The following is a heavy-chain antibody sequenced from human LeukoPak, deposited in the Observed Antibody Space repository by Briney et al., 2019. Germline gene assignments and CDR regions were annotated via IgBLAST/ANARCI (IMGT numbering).Heavy chain of an antibody. Sequence: GGSLRLSCTVSGFTVSSNSMSWVRQAPGKGLEWVSFIYSDNTHYSDSVKGRLTISRDNSKNTLYLQMNSLRAEDTAVYYCAKSREYCTNGVCYTGDYWGQGTLVTVSS. CDR3: AKSREYCTNGVCYTGDY. CDR2: IYSDNT. D-gene: IGHD2-8*01. J-gene: IGHJ4*02. CDR1: GFTVSSNS. V-gene: IGHV3-53*01.